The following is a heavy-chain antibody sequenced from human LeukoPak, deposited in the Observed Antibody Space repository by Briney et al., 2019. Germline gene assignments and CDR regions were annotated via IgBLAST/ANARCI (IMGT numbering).Heavy chain of an antibody. D-gene: IGHD6-13*01. CDR1: GYTFTSYY. V-gene: IGHV1-2*02. CDR3: ARGGDSSSWFTSPDF. J-gene: IGHJ4*02. CDR2: INPNSGGT. Sequence: ASVKVSCKASGYTFTSYYMHWVRQAPGQGLEWMGWINPNSGGTNYAQKFQGRVTMTRDTSISTAYMELSRLRSDDTAVYYCARGGDSSSWFTSPDFWGQGTLVTVSS.